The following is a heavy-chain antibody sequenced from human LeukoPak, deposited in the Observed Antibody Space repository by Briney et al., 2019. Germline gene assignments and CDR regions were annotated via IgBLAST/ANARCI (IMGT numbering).Heavy chain of an antibody. CDR2: INHSGST. D-gene: IGHD3-22*01. V-gene: IGHV4-34*01. CDR1: GGSFSGYY. Sequence: SETLSLTCAVYGGSFSGYYWSWIRQPPGKGLEWIGEINHSGSTNYNPSLKSRVTISVDTSKNQFSLKLSSVTAADTAVYYCARGMGYYDSSGYYYDAFDIWGQGTMVTVSS. J-gene: IGHJ3*02. CDR3: ARGMGYYDSSGYYYDAFDI.